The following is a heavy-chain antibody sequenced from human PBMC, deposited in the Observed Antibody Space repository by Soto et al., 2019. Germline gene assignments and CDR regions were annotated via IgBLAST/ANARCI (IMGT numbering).Heavy chain of an antibody. CDR3: ARGRSDSAGSRCGRRMDV. CDR2: TFGTGAT. D-gene: IGHD3-10*01. J-gene: IGHJ6*02. CDR1: GEALGSGQSY. V-gene: IGHV4-61*01. Sequence: QVQLQESGPGLVKSLETLSLICFVSGEALGSGQSYWNWIRQAPGKGLEWCSQTFGTGATKYNASLNSRVTMSVDTSKSQISLTLTSVTAADSATYFWARGRSDSAGSRCGRRMDVWGQGTTGTVSS.